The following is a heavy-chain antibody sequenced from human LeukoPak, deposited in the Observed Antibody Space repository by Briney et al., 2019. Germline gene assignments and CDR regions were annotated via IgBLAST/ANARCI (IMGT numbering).Heavy chain of an antibody. D-gene: IGHD3-22*01. V-gene: IGHV4-39*07. Sequence: SETLSLTCTVSSGSISSSSYYWGWIRQPPGKGLEWIGSIYYSGSTYYNPSLKSRVTISVDTSKNQFSLKLSSVTAADTAVYYCARDQVRAFDIWGQGTMVTVSS. CDR2: IYYSGST. J-gene: IGHJ3*02. CDR3: ARDQVRAFDI. CDR1: SGSISSSSYY.